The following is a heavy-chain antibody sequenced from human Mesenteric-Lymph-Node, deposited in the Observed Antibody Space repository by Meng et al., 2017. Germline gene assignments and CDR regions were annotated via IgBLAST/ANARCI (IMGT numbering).Heavy chain of an antibody. D-gene: IGHD2-15*01. CDR2: ISGSGGST. CDR1: GFTFSSYA. V-gene: IGHV3-23*01. Sequence: GESLKISCAASGFTFSSYAMSWVRQAPGKGLEWVSAISGSGGSTYYADSVKGRFTISRDNSKNTLYLQMNSLRAEDTAVYYCAKSLRVVAVTFFDYWGQGTLVTVSS. J-gene: IGHJ4*02. CDR3: AKSLRVVAVTFFDY.